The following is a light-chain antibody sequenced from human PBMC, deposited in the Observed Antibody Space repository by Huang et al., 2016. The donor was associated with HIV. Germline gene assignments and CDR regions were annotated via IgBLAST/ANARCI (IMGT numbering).Light chain of an antibody. Sequence: DIQMTQSPSSLSASVGDRVTITCQASQDISNYLNWYQQKPGKAPKLLIYDASNLETGVPSRFSGSVSGTDFTFTISSLQPEDIATYYCQQYDNLPPLMYTFGQGTKLEIK. V-gene: IGKV1-33*01. CDR3: QQYDNLPPLMYT. CDR1: QDISNY. J-gene: IGKJ2*01. CDR2: DAS.